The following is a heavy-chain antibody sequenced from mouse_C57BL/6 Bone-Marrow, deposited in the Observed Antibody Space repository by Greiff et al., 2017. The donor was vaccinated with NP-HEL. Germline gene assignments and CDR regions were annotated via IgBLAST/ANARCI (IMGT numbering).Heavy chain of an antibody. D-gene: IGHD2-2*01. J-gene: IGHJ4*01. V-gene: IGHV5-9-1*02. Sequence: DVQLLESGAGLVKPGGSLKLSCAASGFTFSSYAMSWVRQTPEKRLEWVAYISSGGDYIYYADTVKGRFTISRDNARNTLYLQMSSLKSEDTAKYYCTSEVVTTVAYCARDYWGQGTSVTVSS. CDR3: TSEVVTTVAYCARDY. CDR1: GFTFSSYA. CDR2: ISSGGDYI.